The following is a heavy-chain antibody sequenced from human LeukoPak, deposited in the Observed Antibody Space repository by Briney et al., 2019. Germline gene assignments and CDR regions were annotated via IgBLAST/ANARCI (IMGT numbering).Heavy chain of an antibody. Sequence: GASVKVSCKAFGYTFTSNYMHWVRQAPGQGLEWMGIINPSGGSTSYAQKFQGRVTMTRDMSTSTVYMELSSLRSEDTAVYYCARDVVVVAAYDYWGQGTLVTVSS. CDR3: ARDVVVVAAYDY. CDR1: GYTFTSNY. D-gene: IGHD2-15*01. J-gene: IGHJ4*02. CDR2: INPSGGST. V-gene: IGHV1-46*01.